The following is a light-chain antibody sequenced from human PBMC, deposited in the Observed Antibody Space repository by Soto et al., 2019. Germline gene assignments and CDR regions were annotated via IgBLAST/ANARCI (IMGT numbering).Light chain of an antibody. V-gene: IGLV1-47*01. J-gene: IGLJ2*01. Sequence: QAVVTQPPSASGTPGQRVTISCSGSSSNIGSNYVYWYQQLPGTAPKLLIYRNNQRPSGVPDRFSGSKSGTSASLAISGLRSEDEADYYCAAWDDSLSGPVVFGGGTQLTV. CDR2: RNN. CDR1: SSNIGSNY. CDR3: AAWDDSLSGPVV.